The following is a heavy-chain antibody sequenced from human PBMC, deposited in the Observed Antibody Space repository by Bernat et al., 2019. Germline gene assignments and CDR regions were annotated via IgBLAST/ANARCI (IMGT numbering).Heavy chain of an antibody. D-gene: IGHD3-9*01. CDR2: ISGGGGST. J-gene: IGHJ4*02. V-gene: IGHV3-23*01. CDR1: GFTFNSYA. Sequence: EVQLLESGGGLVQPGGSLRLSCAASGFTFNSYAVSWVRQAPGKGLEWVSGISGGGGSTYYADSVKGRFTISRDNSKNTLYLQMNSLRAEDTAVDYCAKGPYYDILTGYPHYFDYWGQGTLVTVSS. CDR3: AKGPYYDILTGYPHYFDY.